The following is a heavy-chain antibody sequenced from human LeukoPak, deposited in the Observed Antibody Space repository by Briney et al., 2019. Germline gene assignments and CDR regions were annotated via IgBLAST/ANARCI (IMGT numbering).Heavy chain of an antibody. CDR1: GGTFSSYA. D-gene: IGHD2-2*01. Sequence: WASVKVSCKASGGTFSSYAISWVRQAPGQGLEWMGGIIPIFGTANYAQKFQGRVTITADESTSTAYMELSSLRSEDTAVYYCARDGRGSSISFLDYWGQGTLVTVSS. CDR2: IIPIFGTA. V-gene: IGHV1-69*01. CDR3: ARDGRGSSISFLDY. J-gene: IGHJ4*02.